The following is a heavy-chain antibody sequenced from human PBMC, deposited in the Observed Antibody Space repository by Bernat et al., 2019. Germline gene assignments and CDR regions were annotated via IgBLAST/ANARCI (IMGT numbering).Heavy chain of an antibody. CDR1: GFTLSNYW. Sequence: EVKLVESGGDLVQPGGSLRLSCEASGFTLSNYWMSWVRQAPGEGLEWVANIKGDGSETNYVDSVKGRLTISRDNDKTSLYLKINSLRAEDTARYYCARDWIYVTCIGIDYWGQGTLITGSS. CDR2: IKGDGSET. D-gene: IGHD5-12*01. CDR3: ARDWIYVTCIGIDY. J-gene: IGHJ4*02. V-gene: IGHV3-7*03.